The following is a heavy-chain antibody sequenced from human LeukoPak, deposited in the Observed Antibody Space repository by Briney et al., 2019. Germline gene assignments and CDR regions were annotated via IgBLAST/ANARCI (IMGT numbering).Heavy chain of an antibody. J-gene: IGHJ4*02. CDR2: FDPEDDEK. V-gene: IGHV1-24*01. CDR3: AAELSSGYFDY. Sequence: ASVKVSCKVSGYMCTELSMHWVRQAPGKGLEWMGGFDPEDDEKMYAQKFQGRVTMTEDTSTDTAYMELSSLRSEDTAVYYCAAELSSGYFDYWGQGTLVTVSS. CDR1: GYMCTELS. D-gene: IGHD3-22*01.